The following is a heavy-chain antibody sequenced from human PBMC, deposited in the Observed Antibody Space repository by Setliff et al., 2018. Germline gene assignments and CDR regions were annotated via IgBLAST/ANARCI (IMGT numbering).Heavy chain of an antibody. D-gene: IGHD1-7*01. CDR2: IHYRGTT. CDR1: GASINSGSNY. CDR3: ARTGTYRYFDS. Sequence: SETLSLTCTVSGASINSGSNYWGWIRQPPGKGLGWIGRIHYRGTTYSNASLASRLTLSVDTSKNQFSLKLTSVTAADTAVYYCARTGTYRYFDSWGQGSRVTVSS. J-gene: IGHJ4*02. V-gene: IGHV4-39*01.